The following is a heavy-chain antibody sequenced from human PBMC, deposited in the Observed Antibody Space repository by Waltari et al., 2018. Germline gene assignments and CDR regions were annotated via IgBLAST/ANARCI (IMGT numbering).Heavy chain of an antibody. V-gene: IGHV3-7*01. CDR3: ASEFGQQLVAPDY. CDR2: IKKDGSEK. Sequence: EVQLVESGGGLVQPGGSLRLSCTASGFTFSNFWVAWVRQAPGKGLEGVANIKKDGSEKYFVDSVKGRFTISRDNAKNSLYLQMNSLRAEDTAVYYCASEFGQQLVAPDYWGQGTLVTVSS. D-gene: IGHD6-13*01. CDR1: GFTFSNFW. J-gene: IGHJ4*02.